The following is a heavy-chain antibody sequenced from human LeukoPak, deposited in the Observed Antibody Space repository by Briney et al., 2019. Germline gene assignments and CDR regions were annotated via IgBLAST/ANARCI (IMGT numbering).Heavy chain of an antibody. V-gene: IGHV1-46*01. Sequence: ASVKVSCKASGYTFTSNYIHWVRQAPGQGLEWMGVIYPRDGSTSYAQKFQGRVTVTRDTSTSTVHMELSGLGSEDTAVYYCARDQEGFDYWGQGTLVTVSS. CDR1: GYTFTSNY. CDR2: IYPRDGST. J-gene: IGHJ4*02. CDR3: ARDQEGFDY.